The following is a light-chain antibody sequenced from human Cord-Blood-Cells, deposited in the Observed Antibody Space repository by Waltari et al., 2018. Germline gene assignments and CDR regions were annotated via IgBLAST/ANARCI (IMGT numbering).Light chain of an antibody. Sequence: QSALTQPASVSGSPGQSITISCTGTSSDVVGYNYVSWYQQHPGKAPNLMIYEVSNRPSXVSNRFSGSKSGNTASLTISGLQAEDEADYYCSSYTSSSTLVFGGGTKLTVL. V-gene: IGLV2-14*01. CDR3: SSYTSSSTLV. J-gene: IGLJ2*01. CDR2: EVS. CDR1: SSDVVGYNY.